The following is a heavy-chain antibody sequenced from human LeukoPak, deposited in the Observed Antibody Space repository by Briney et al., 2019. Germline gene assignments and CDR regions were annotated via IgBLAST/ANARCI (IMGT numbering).Heavy chain of an antibody. CDR3: ARAWGYYYDSSGYYSDAFDI. V-gene: IGHV3-53*01. Sequence: GGPLRLSCAASGFTVSGNYMSWVRQAPGKGLEWVSVIYSGGTTYYADSVKGRFTISRDNSKNTLYLQMNSLRAEDTAVYYCARAWGYYYDSSGYYSDAFDIWGQGTMVTVSS. J-gene: IGHJ3*02. CDR2: IYSGGTT. D-gene: IGHD3-22*01. CDR1: GFTVSGNY.